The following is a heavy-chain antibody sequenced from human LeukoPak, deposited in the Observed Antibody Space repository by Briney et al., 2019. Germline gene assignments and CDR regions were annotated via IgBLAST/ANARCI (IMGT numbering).Heavy chain of an antibody. CDR1: GYTFTSYA. CDR2: INTNTGNP. Sequence: ASVKVSCKASGYTFTSYAMNWVRQAPGQGLEWMGWINTNTGNPTYAQGFTGRFVFSLDTSVSTAYLQISSLKAEDTAVYYCAVPYEPRDKDAFDIWGQGTMVTVSS. CDR3: AVPYEPRDKDAFDI. J-gene: IGHJ3*02. D-gene: IGHD1-14*01. V-gene: IGHV7-4-1*02.